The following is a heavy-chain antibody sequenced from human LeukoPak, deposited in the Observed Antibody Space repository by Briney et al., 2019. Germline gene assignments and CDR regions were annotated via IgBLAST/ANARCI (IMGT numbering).Heavy chain of an antibody. CDR3: ATSGGRDPYYYYYGMDV. Sequence: GESLKISCKGSGYIFTSYWIGWVRQMPGKGLEWMGIIYPGDSDTRYSPSFQGQVTISADKSISTAYLQWSSLKASDTAMYYCATSGGRDPYYYYYGMDVWGQGTTVTVSS. CDR1: GYIFTSYW. CDR2: IYPGDSDT. D-gene: IGHD2-15*01. J-gene: IGHJ6*02. V-gene: IGHV5-51*01.